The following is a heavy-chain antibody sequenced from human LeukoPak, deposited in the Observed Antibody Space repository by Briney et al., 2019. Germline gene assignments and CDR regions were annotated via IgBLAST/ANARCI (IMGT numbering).Heavy chain of an antibody. CDR3: ARGPMVRGVIWTYYFDY. D-gene: IGHD3-10*01. CDR2: INAGNGNT. V-gene: IGHV1-3*01. J-gene: IGHJ4*02. CDR1: GYTFTSYA. Sequence: GASVKVSCKASGYTFTSYAMHWVRQAPGQRLEWMGWINAGNGNTKYSQKFQGRVTITRDTSASTAYMELSSLRSEDTAVYYCARGPMVRGVIWTYYFDYWGQGTLVTVSS.